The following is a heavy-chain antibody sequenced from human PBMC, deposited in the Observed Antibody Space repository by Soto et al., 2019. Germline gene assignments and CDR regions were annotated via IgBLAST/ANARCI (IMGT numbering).Heavy chain of an antibody. V-gene: IGHV3-74*01. CDR1: GFTFSNYW. Sequence: PGGSLRLSCATSGFTFSNYWMHWVRQAPGKGPVWVSRINEDESNTNYADSVKGRFTISRDNAKNTLYLQMNSLRAEDTAVYYCARGLFLDYWGQGIPVTVSS. D-gene: IGHD3-3*01. CDR2: INEDESNT. J-gene: IGHJ4*02. CDR3: ARGLFLDY.